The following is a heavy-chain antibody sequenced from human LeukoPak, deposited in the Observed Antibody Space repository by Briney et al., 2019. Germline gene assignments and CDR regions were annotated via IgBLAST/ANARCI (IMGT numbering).Heavy chain of an antibody. Sequence: GGSVTVSCKASGYTFTGYYMHWVRQAPGQGVEWMGWINPNSGGTNYAQKLQGRVTMTRDTSISTAYIELSRLRSHDTAVYYSARGRDIVVVPAAFDYWGQGTLVTVSS. CDR2: INPNSGGT. J-gene: IGHJ4*02. V-gene: IGHV1-2*02. CDR3: ARGRDIVVVPAAFDY. D-gene: IGHD2-2*01. CDR1: GYTFTGYY.